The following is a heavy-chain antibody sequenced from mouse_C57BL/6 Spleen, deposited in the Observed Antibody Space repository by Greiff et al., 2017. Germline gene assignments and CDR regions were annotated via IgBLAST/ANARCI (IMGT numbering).Heavy chain of an antibody. Sequence: EVQRVESGPELVKPGASVKIPCKASGYTFTDYNMDWVKQSHGKSLEWIGDINPNNGGTIYNQKFKGKATLTVDKSSSTAYMELRSLTSEDTAVYYCARGGSNYGFSWFAYWGQGTLVTVSA. D-gene: IGHD2-5*01. V-gene: IGHV1-18*01. CDR3: ARGGSNYGFSWFAY. CDR2: INPNNGGT. J-gene: IGHJ3*01. CDR1: GYTFTDYN.